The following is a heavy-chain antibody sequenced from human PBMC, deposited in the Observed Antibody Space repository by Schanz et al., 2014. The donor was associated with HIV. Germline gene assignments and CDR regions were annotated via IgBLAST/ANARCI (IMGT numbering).Heavy chain of an antibody. CDR3: TRAYCGADCSRFYYYGTDV. CDR2: IIPIFGTA. D-gene: IGHD2-21*02. CDR1: GGSFSSYA. Sequence: QVQLVQSGAEVKKPGSSVKVSCKASGGSFSSYAINWVRQAPGQGLEWMGGIIPIFGTANYAQKFQGRVTITADESTSTAYMELSSLRSEDTAVYYCTRAYCGADCSRFYYYGTDVWGQGTTVTVSS. J-gene: IGHJ6*02. V-gene: IGHV1-69*01.